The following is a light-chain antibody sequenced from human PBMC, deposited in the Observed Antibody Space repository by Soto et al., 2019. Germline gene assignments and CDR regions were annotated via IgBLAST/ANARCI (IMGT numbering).Light chain of an antibody. J-gene: IGLJ2*01. V-gene: IGLV1-47*01. CDR2: RNN. CDR3: AAWDDRLSGLV. CDR1: GSNIGSNY. Sequence: QSVLTQPPSASGTPGQRVTISCSGSGSNIGSNYVYWYQQLPGTAPKLLIYRNNQRPSGVPDRISGSKSGTSASLAISGLRSEDEADYYCAAWDDRLSGLVFGRGTKLTVL.